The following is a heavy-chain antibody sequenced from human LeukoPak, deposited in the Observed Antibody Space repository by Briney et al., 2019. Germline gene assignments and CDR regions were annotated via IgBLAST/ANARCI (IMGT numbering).Heavy chain of an antibody. Sequence: SETLSLTCTVSGGSISSGGYYWSWIRQHPGKGLEWIGYIYYSGSTYYNPSLKSRVTISVDTSKNQFSLKLSSVTAADTAVYYCARGGYSGSYWHFDFWGQGTLVTVSS. J-gene: IGHJ4*02. D-gene: IGHD1-26*01. CDR2: IYYSGST. CDR1: GGSISSGGYY. V-gene: IGHV4-31*03. CDR3: ARGGYSGSYWHFDF.